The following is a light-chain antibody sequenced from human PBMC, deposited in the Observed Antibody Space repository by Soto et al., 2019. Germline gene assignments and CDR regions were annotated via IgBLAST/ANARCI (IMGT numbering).Light chain of an antibody. CDR3: SSYAGSNNYV. V-gene: IGLV2-8*01. CDR2: EVS. CDR1: SSDVGNYNY. J-gene: IGLJ1*01. Sequence: QSVLTQPPPASGSPGQSVTISCTGTSSDVGNYNYVSWFQQHPGKAPKLMIYEVSRRPSGVPDRFSGSKSGNTASLTVSGLQAEDEADYYCSSYAGSNNYVFGTGTQLTVL.